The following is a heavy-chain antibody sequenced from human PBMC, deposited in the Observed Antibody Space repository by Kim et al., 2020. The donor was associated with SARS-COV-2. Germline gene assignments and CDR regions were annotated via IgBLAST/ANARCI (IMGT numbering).Heavy chain of an antibody. D-gene: IGHD3-10*01. J-gene: IGHJ4*02. CDR2: IWYDGSNQ. CDR1: GFTFSSYA. CDR3: ATGYYGASTTVDY. V-gene: IGHV3-33*01. Sequence: GGSLRLSCAASGFTFSSYAMHWVRQAPGKGLEWVAVIWYDGSNQYYADSVKGRFTISRDNSKNTLYLQMNSLRAEDTAVYYCATGYYGASTTVDYGGQGTLVTVS.